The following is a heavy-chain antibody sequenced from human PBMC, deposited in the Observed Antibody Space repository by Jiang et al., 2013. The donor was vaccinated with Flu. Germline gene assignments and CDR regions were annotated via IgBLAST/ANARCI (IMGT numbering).Heavy chain of an antibody. J-gene: IGHJ5*02. Sequence: SQTLSLTCAISGDSVSSNSAAWNWIRQSPSRGLEWLGRTYYRSKWYNDYAVSVKSRITINPDTSKNQFSLQLNSVTPEDTAVYYCARGLILRIAAAGGRFDPWGQGTLGHRLL. D-gene: IGHD6-13*01. CDR3: ARGLILRIAAAGGRFDP. CDR1: GDSVSSNSAA. CDR2: TYYRSKWYN. V-gene: IGHV6-1*01.